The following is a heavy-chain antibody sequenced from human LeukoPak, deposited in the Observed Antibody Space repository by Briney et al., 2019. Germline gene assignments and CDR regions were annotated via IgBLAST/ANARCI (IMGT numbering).Heavy chain of an antibody. CDR3: ANSANYGGNSGYFDY. J-gene: IGHJ4*02. CDR2: IYYSGNT. CDR1: GVSISSSSYY. D-gene: IGHD4-23*01. V-gene: IGHV4-39*01. Sequence: SETLSLTGTVSGVSISSSSYYWGWIRQPPGKGREWIGSIYYSGNTYYDPSLKSRVTISIDTSKNQVSLKLSSVTAADTAVYYCANSANYGGNSGYFDYWGQGTLVTVSS.